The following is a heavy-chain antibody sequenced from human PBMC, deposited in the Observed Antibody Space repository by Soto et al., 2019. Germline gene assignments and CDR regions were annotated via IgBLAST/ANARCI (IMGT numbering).Heavy chain of an antibody. J-gene: IGHJ3*01. Sequence: EVQLWECGGVLVQPGWSLRLSCAASGSTFSSYAMSWVRQAPGKGLEWVSVISGSGDSTYYADSVKGRFTISRDNSKNTLYVQMNSLRAEDTAVYYCARELGYCSGGSCYMDGAFDFWGQGTMVTVSS. CDR2: ISGSGDST. D-gene: IGHD2-15*01. V-gene: IGHV3-23*01. CDR1: GSTFSSYA. CDR3: ARELGYCSGGSCYMDGAFDF.